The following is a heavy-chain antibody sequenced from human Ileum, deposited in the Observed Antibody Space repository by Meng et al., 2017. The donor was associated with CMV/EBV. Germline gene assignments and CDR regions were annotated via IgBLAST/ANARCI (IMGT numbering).Heavy chain of an antibody. CDR2: ISSSSSYI. Sequence: ASGFTFSSYSMNWVRQAPGKGLEWVSSISSSSSYIYYADSVKGRFTISRDNAKNSLYLQMNSLRAEDTAVYYCATSNDFWSGSSFYYWGQGTLVTVSS. CDR3: ATSNDFWSGSSFYY. V-gene: IGHV3-21*01. D-gene: IGHD3-3*01. J-gene: IGHJ4*02. CDR1: GFTFSSYS.